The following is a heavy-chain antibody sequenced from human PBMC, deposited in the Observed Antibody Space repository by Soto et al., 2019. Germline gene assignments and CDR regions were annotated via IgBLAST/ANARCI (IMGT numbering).Heavy chain of an antibody. Sequence: QLQLQESGPGLVKPSETLSLTCTVSGGSISSSTYYWGWIRQPPGKGLEWIGSIYYSGRTYYNPSLKTRGTIAVDTSKNQYSLQLSSVTAADSAVYYCALDYGDVPGVSYYYGMDVWGKGATVTVSS. J-gene: IGHJ6*04. CDR1: GGSISSSTYY. CDR3: ALDYGDVPGVSYYYGMDV. CDR2: IYYSGRT. D-gene: IGHD4-17*01. V-gene: IGHV4-39*01.